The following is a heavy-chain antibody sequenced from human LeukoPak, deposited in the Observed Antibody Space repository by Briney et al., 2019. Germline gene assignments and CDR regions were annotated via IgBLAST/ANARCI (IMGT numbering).Heavy chain of an antibody. D-gene: IGHD3-22*01. V-gene: IGHV3-66*01. J-gene: IGHJ4*02. CDR1: GFTVSSNY. CDR2: IYSGGST. Sequence: GGSLRLSCAASGFTVSSNYMSWVRQAPGKGMEWVSVIYSGGSTYYADSVKGRFTISRDNSKNTLYLQMNSLRAEDTAVYYCASPYYDSSGYYIPMSFWGQGTLVTVSS. CDR3: ASPYYDSSGYYIPMSF.